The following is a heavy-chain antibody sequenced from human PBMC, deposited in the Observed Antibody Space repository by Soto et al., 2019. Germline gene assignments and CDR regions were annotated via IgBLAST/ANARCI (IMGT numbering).Heavy chain of an antibody. V-gene: IGHV1-46*01. CDR1: GYTFTSYY. CDR2: INPSGGST. D-gene: IGHD2-21*02. CDR3: ARAGWCGGDCLGAPDY. J-gene: IGHJ4*02. Sequence: ASVKVSCKAPGYTFTSYYMHWVRQAPGQGLEWMGIINPSGGSTSYAQKFQGRVTMTRDTSTSTVYMELSSLRSEDTAVYYCARAGWCGGDCLGAPDYWGQGTLVTVSS.